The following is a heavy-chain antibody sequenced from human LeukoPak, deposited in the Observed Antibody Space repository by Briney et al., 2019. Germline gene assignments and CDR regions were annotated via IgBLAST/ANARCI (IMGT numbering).Heavy chain of an antibody. J-gene: IGHJ6*03. CDR1: GGTFSSYA. D-gene: IGHD3-10*01. CDR2: IIPIFGTA. CDR3: ARKGALWFGELFHYMDV. Sequence: ASVKVSCKASGGTFSSYAISWVRQAPGQGLEWMGGIIPIFGTANYAQKFQGRVTITADESTSTAYMELSSLRSEDTAVYYCARKGALWFGELFHYMDVWGKGTTVTVSS. V-gene: IGHV1-69*01.